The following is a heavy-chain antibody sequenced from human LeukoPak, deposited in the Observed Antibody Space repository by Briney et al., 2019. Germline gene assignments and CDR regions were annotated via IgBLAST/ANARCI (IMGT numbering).Heavy chain of an antibody. CDR3: ARDRQLWFLTTVYYYYGMDV. D-gene: IGHD5-18*01. V-gene: IGHV3-30*03. J-gene: IGHJ6*02. CDR1: GFSCSDHY. CDR2: ISYDGSNK. Sequence: GGSLRLSCAASGFSCSDHYMDWVRQAPGRGLEWVAVISYDGSNKDYADSVKGRFTISRDNSKNTMYMQMNSLRAEDTAVYYCARDRQLWFLTTVYYYYGMDVWGQGTTVTVSS.